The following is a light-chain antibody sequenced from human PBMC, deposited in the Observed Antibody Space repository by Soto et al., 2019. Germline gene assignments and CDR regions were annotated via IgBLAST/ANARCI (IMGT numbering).Light chain of an antibody. Sequence: DVQMTQSPSTLSASVGDRVTITCQASQDIENYLNWYQQKPGKAPKLLIYAASSLQSGVPSRFSGSGSGTDFTLTISSLQPEDFATYYCQQADSFPTFGGGTKVDIK. CDR2: AAS. CDR3: QQADSFPT. J-gene: IGKJ4*01. CDR1: QDIENY. V-gene: IGKV1-12*01.